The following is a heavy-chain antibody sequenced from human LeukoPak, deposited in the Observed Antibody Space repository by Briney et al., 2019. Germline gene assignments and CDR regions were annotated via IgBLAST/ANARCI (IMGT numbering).Heavy chain of an antibody. CDR2: IYTSGST. V-gene: IGHV4-61*02. J-gene: IGHJ3*02. CDR3: ARANMITFGGVIARLDAFDI. CDR1: GGSISSGSYY. Sequence: PSQTLSLTCTVSGGSISSGSYYWSWIRQPAGKRLEWIGRIYTSGSTNYNPSLKSRVTISVDTSKNQFSLKLSSVTAADTAVYYCARANMITFGGVIARLDAFDIWGQGTTVTVSS. D-gene: IGHD3-16*02.